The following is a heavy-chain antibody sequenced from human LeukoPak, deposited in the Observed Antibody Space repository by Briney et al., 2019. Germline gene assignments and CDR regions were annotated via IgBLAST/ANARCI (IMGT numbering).Heavy chain of an antibody. J-gene: IGHJ1*01. CDR1: GGSFSGYY. CDR2: ISHSGST. Sequence: SETLSLTCVYGGSFSGYYWSWIRQPPGKGLEWIGEISHSGSTNYNPSLKSRVTISVDTSKNQFSLNLNSVTAADTAVYYCARKGRSSGPFQHWGQGTLVTVPS. CDR3: ARKGRSSGPFQH. D-gene: IGHD6-19*01. V-gene: IGHV4-34*01.